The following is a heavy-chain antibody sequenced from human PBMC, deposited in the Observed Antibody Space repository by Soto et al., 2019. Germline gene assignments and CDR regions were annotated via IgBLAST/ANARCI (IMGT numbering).Heavy chain of an antibody. V-gene: IGHV1-69*12. J-gene: IGHJ6*02. CDR2: IIPIFGTA. CDR1: GGTFSSYA. Sequence: QVQLVQSGAEVKKPGSSVKVSCKASGGTFSSYAISWVRQAPGQGLEWMGGIIPIFGTANYAQKFQGRVTITADESTSTAXXXLXXXXXXXXXVXXXXXXXXXXXTSCHPSXXXXYYYGMDVWGQGTTVTVSS. CDR3: XXXXXXXXTSCHPSXXXXYYYGMDV. D-gene: IGHD2-2*01.